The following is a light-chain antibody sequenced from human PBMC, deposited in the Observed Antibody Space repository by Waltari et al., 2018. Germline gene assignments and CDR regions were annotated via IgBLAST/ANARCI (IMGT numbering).Light chain of an antibody. CDR1: QSVSSN. V-gene: IGKV3-15*01. CDR2: GAS. Sequence: EIVITQSPATLSVSPGGRATLSCRASQSVSSNLAWYQQKPGQTPRLLIYGASTRATGIPARFSASGSGTEFTLTISSLQSEDFALYYCQQYNNWPRGWTFGQGTKVEIK. J-gene: IGKJ1*01. CDR3: QQYNNWPRGWT.